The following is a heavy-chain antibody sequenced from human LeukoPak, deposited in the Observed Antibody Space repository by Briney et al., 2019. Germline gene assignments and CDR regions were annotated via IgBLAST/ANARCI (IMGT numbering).Heavy chain of an antibody. CDR1: GFTISSYG. CDR2: IRYDGSNE. Sequence: PGGSLRLSCAASGFTISSYGMHWVRKAPGKGLEWVAFIRYDGSNEYYADSVQGRFTISRDNSKNTLCLQMNSLRAEDTAVYYCAKRTRGNTGGYYYYYMDVWGKGTTVTISS. D-gene: IGHD3-10*01. J-gene: IGHJ6*03. CDR3: AKRTRGNTGGYYYYYMDV. V-gene: IGHV3-30*02.